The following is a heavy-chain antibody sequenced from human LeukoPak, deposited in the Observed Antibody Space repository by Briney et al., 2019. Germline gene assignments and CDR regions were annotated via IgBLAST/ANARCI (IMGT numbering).Heavy chain of an antibody. Sequence: SGPTLVNPTQTLTLTCTFSGFSLTTSGVGVGWIRQPPGKALEWLALINWDDQKVYSPSLQSRLSITKDTSKNQVVLTMTNVDPVDTAAYYCAHRRDSSGYQYRYWFAPWGQGTLVTVSS. V-gene: IGHV2-5*02. CDR3: AHRRDSSGYQYRYWFAP. CDR1: GFSLTTSGVG. D-gene: IGHD3-22*01. CDR2: INWDDQK. J-gene: IGHJ5*02.